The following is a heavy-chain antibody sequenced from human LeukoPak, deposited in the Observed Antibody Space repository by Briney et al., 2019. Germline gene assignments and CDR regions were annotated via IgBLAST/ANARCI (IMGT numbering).Heavy chain of an antibody. J-gene: IGHJ4*02. D-gene: IGHD2-15*01. V-gene: IGHV3-23*01. CDR1: GFAFSSYA. CDR2: ISGSGGST. CDR3: AKAKKYCSGGSCYCFDY. Sequence: GGSLRLSCAASGFAFSSYAMSWVRQAPGKGLEWVSAISGSGGSTYYADSVKGRFTISRDNSKNTLYLQMNSLRAEDTAVYYCAKAKKYCSGGSCYCFDYWGQGTLVTVSS.